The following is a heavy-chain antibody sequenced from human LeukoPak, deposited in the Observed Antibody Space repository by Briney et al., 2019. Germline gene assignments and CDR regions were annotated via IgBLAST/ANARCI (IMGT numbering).Heavy chain of an antibody. CDR3: ARKQSRAASYYYYYYMDV. CDR1: GFTFSSYW. V-gene: IGHV3-7*01. J-gene: IGHJ6*03. CDR2: IKQDGSEK. Sequence: PGGSLRLSCAASGFTFSSYWMSWVRQAPGKGLEWVANIKQDGSEKYYVDSVKGRFTISRDNAKNSLYLQMNSLRAEDTAVYYCARKQSRAASYYYYYYMDVWGKGTTVTVSS. D-gene: IGHD2-15*01.